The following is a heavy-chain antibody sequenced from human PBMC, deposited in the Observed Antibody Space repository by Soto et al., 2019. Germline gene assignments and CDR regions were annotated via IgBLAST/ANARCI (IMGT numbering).Heavy chain of an antibody. Sequence: EVQLVESGGGLVPPGGSLRLSCAASGFTFSSYSMNWVRQAPGKGLEWVSYISSSSSTIYYADSVKGRFTISRDNAKNSLYLQMNSLRDEDTAVYYCARYFYGDYPNYFDYWGQGTLVTVSS. J-gene: IGHJ4*02. V-gene: IGHV3-48*02. CDR2: ISSSSSTI. D-gene: IGHD4-17*01. CDR1: GFTFSSYS. CDR3: ARYFYGDYPNYFDY.